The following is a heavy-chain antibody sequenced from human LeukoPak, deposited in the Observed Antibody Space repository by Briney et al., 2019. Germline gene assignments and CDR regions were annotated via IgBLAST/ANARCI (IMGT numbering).Heavy chain of an antibody. CDR2: INHSGST. CDR1: GGSLSGYY. V-gene: IGHV4-34*01. Sequence: SETLSLTCAVYGGSLSGYYWSWIRQPPGKGLEWIGEINHSGSTNYNPSLKSRVTISVDTSKNQFSLKLSSVTAADTAVYYCARGEGFGELISPVDYWGQGTLVTVSS. CDR3: ARGEGFGELISPVDY. J-gene: IGHJ4*02. D-gene: IGHD3-10*01.